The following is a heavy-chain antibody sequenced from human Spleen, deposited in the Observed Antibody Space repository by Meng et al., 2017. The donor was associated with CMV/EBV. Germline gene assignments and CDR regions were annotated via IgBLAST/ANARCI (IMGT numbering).Heavy chain of an antibody. CDR1: GFTFSSYW. CDR3: AKRGIFGVYIMDV. V-gene: IGHV3-74*01. CDR2: INSDGSST. D-gene: IGHD3-3*01. Sequence: GESLKISCAASGFTFSSYWMHWVRQAPGKGLVWVSRINSDGSSTSYADSVKGRFTISRDNAKNTLYLQMNSLRAEDTAVYYCAKRGIFGVYIMDVWGRGTTVTVSS. J-gene: IGHJ6*02.